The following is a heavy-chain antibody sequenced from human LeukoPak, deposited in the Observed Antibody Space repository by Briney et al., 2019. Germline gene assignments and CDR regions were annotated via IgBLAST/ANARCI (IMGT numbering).Heavy chain of an antibody. V-gene: IGHV3-23*01. J-gene: IGHJ6*03. D-gene: IGHD4-11*01. Sequence: QLWGSLRLSCAASGFTFSSYAMSWVRQAPGKGLEWVSAISGSGGSTYYADSVKGRFTISRDNSKNTLYLQMNSLRAEDTAVYYCAKSPVTFIDAYYYMDVWGKGTTVTVSS. CDR1: GFTFSSYA. CDR2: ISGSGGST. CDR3: AKSPVTFIDAYYYMDV.